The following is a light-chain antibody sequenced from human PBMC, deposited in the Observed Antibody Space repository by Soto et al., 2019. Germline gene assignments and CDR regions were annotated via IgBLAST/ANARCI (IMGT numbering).Light chain of an antibody. J-gene: IGKJ3*01. CDR2: GAS. Sequence: EIVLTPSPGTLSLSPGDRATLSCSASQSVSITYLACYQQKPGQAPMLLIYGASRRASGIPDRFSGSGSGTDLTLPISRLDLDDFSGYYCQQYGRSARTVGPGPKVHI. CDR3: QQYGRSART. V-gene: IGKV3-20*01. CDR1: QSVSITY.